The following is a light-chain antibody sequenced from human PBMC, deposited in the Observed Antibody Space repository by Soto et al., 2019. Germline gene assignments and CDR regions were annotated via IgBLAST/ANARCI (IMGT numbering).Light chain of an antibody. CDR1: QGISSY. J-gene: IGKJ4*01. Sequence: DFQMTQSPSTLSASVGDRVTITCRASQGISSYLAWYQQKPGKAHKLLIYAASTLQSGVQSRFSGSGSGTDFTLTIRSLQPEDFATYYCKQLNSYPLTFGGGTKVDIK. V-gene: IGKV1-9*01. CDR3: KQLNSYPLT. CDR2: AAS.